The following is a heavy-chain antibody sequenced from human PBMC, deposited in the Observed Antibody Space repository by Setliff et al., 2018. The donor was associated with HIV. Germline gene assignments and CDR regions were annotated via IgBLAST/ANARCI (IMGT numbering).Heavy chain of an antibody. V-gene: IGHV3-33*01. D-gene: IGHD2-15*01. CDR1: GFSFSVFA. CDR2: IWYDGVHK. Sequence: PGGSLRLSCTASGFSFSVFALHWFRQDPGKGLEWVAVIWYDGVHKWYADSVKGRFTIFRDNSDDTVNLQMNSLRDDDTAVYYCARDRQDSASVDGFDIWGQGTMVTVSS. J-gene: IGHJ3*02. CDR3: ARDRQDSASVDGFDI.